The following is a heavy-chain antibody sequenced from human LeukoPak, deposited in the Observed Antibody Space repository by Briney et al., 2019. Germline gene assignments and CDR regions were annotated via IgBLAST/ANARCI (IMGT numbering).Heavy chain of an antibody. CDR1: GFTFSSYA. V-gene: IGHV3-23*01. CDR3: AKVGWELLTYFDY. J-gene: IGHJ4*02. D-gene: IGHD1-26*01. Sequence: GGSLRLSCAASGFTFSSYAMSWVRQAPGKGLEWVSAISSSGGSTYYADSVKGRFTISRDNSKNTLYLQMNSLRAEDTAVYYCAKVGWELLTYFDYWGQGTLVTVSS. CDR2: ISSSGGST.